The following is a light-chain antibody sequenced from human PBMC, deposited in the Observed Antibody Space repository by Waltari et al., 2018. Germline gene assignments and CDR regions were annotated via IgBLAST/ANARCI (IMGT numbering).Light chain of an antibody. CDR2: DAS. CDR1: QRVSRA. CDR3: QKYERLPAT. J-gene: IGKJ1*01. V-gene: IGKV3-20*01. Sequence: EIVLTQSPGTLSLSPGETATLSCRASQRVSRALVWYQQKPGQAPRLLMYDASRRAPGIPDRFSGSGSGTYFSLTISRLEPEDFAVYYCQKYERLPATFGQGTKVEIK.